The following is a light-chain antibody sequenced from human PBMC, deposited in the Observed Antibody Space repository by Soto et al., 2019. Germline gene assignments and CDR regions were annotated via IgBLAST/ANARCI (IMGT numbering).Light chain of an antibody. CDR3: QSYDTGLRTV. CDR2: GNS. J-gene: IGLJ7*01. CDR1: SSNIGAGYD. Sequence: QSVLTQPPSVSGAPGQRVTISCTGSSSNIGAGYDVHWYQQLPGTASKLLIYGNSNRPSGVPDRFSGSKSGTSASLAITGLQAEDEADYYCQSYDTGLRTVFGGGTQLTVL. V-gene: IGLV1-40*01.